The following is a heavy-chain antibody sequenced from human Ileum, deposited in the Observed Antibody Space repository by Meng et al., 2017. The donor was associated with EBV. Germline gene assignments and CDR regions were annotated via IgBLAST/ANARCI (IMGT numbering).Heavy chain of an antibody. J-gene: IGHJ4*02. CDR2: INAGNGNT. CDR1: GYIFTNYA. Sequence: QVQLVQSGSELKKPGASVKVSCKASGYIFTNYAMNWVRQAPGQGLEWMGWINAGNGNTKYSQKFQGRVTITRDTSASTAYMELSSLRSEDTAVYYCARDQGAWFGEAPRFDYWGQGTLVTVSS. D-gene: IGHD3-10*01. V-gene: IGHV1-3*01. CDR3: ARDQGAWFGEAPRFDY.